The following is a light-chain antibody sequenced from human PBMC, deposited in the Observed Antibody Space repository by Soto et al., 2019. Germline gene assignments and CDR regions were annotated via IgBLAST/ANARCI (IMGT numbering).Light chain of an antibody. V-gene: IGKV1-39*01. J-gene: IGKJ2*01. CDR2: AAS. Sequence: IQMPQAPSSLSASVGDSVTITCRASQSISSYLNWYQQKPGKAPKLLIYAASSLQIGVPSRFSGCGSGTDFTLTSSRLQPEDFATYYCQQSYSTPMYTCGQGTKLAIK. CDR3: QQSYSTPMYT. CDR1: QSISSY.